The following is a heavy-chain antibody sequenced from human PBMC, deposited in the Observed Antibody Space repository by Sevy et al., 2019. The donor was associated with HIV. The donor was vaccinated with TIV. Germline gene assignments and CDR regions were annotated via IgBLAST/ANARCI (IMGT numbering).Heavy chain of an antibody. V-gene: IGHV3-7*03. D-gene: IGHD4-17*01. J-gene: IGHJ5*02. CDR3: TKGPSPGDFPT. CDR2: INQDGGEK. CDR1: RFTFSTYW. Sequence: GGSLRLSCVVSRFTFSTYWMSWVRQAPGKGLEWVANINQDGGEKYHLDSVKGRFTISRDNSKNTLYLQMNSLRAEDTAVYYCTKGPSPGDFPTWGQGTLVTVSS.